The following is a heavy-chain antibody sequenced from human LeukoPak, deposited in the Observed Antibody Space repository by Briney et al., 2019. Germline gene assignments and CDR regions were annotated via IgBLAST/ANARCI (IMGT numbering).Heavy chain of an antibody. CDR3: ARETGTMIVVVSNYFDY. J-gene: IGHJ4*02. V-gene: IGHV4-4*07. D-gene: IGHD3-22*01. CDR2: IYTSGST. CDR1: GGSISSYY. Sequence: PSETLSLTCTVSGGSISSYYWSWIRQPAGKGLEWIGRIYTSGSTNYNPSLKNRVTMSVDTSKNQFSLKLSSVTAADTAVYYCARETGTMIVVVSNYFDYWGQGTLVTVSS.